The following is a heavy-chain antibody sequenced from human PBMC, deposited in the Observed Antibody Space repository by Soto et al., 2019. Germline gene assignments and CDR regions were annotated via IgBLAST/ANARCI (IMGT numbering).Heavy chain of an antibody. CDR3: ARGLGSSWHNWFDP. D-gene: IGHD6-13*01. CDR1: GYIFTGYY. J-gene: IGHJ5*02. V-gene: IGHV1-2*02. Sequence: ASVKVSCKASGYIFTGYYMHWVRQAPGQGLEWMGWINPNSGGTNYTQKFQGRVTMTRDTSITTAYMELTSLRFDDTAVYYCARGLGSSWHNWFDPWGQGTLVTVSS. CDR2: INPNSGGT.